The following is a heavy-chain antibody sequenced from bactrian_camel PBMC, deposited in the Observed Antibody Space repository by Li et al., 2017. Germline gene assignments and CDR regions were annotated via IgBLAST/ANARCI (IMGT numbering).Heavy chain of an antibody. V-gene: IGHV3S55*01. CDR2: INSDGKW. D-gene: IGHD6*01. CDR1: HFTFSNSRNC. CDR3: AVLSQFNHCRGVVVGIWQQYAS. J-gene: IGHJ4*01. Sequence: QLVESGGGLVQAGSSLKLSCVASHFTFSNSRNCMGWFRQAPGKDREGVAHINSDGKWYAESLKGRSTISTDDANNTLDLQLDSLQPEDTAMYYCAVLSQFNHCRGVVVGIWQQYASWGQGTQVTVS.